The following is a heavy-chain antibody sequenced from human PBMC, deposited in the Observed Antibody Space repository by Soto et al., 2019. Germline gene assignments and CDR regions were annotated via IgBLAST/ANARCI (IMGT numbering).Heavy chain of an antibody. CDR3: ARDSKPGIAVAGTLFDY. CDR2: IIPIFGTA. V-gene: IGHV1-69*13. J-gene: IGHJ4*02. Sequence: GASVKVSCKASGGTFSSCAISWVRQAPGQGLEWMGGIIPIFGTANYAQKFQGRVTITADESTSTAYMELSSLRSEDTAVYYCARDSKPGIAVAGTLFDYWGQGTLVTVSS. CDR1: GGTFSSCA. D-gene: IGHD6-19*01.